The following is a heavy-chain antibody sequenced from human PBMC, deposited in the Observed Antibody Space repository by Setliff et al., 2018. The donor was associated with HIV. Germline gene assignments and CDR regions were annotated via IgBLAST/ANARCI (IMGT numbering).Heavy chain of an antibody. Sequence: ASVKVSCKASGDAFTDYYIHWVRQAPGQGLEWMGWINPNSGGTNYAQKFQGRVTMTRDTSISTAFMDLSRLRSDDTAVYYCARDPGYKSSWYGAFDVWGQGTLVTVSS. D-gene: IGHD6-13*01. V-gene: IGHV1-2*02. CDR2: INPNSGGT. CDR3: ARDPGYKSSWYGAFDV. CDR1: GDAFTDYY. J-gene: IGHJ3*01.